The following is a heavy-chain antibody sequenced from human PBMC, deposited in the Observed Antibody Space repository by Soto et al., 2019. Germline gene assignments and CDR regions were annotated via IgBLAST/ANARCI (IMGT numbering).Heavy chain of an antibody. Sequence: QGQLVQSGAEVKKPGSSVKVSCKASGGSFRTYAINWVRQAPGQGLEWMGGIIPMLAAPTYAQKFQGRLTIIADESTTTVYMELRSLASDDTAVYYCARVGPPSPAVIWFFDLWGRGTLVTVSS. J-gene: IGHJ2*01. CDR1: GGSFRTYA. CDR2: IIPMLAAP. V-gene: IGHV1-69*01. D-gene: IGHD2-21*01. CDR3: ARVGPPSPAVIWFFDL.